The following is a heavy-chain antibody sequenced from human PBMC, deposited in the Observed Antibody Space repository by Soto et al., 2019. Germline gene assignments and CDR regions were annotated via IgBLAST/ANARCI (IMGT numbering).Heavy chain of an antibody. D-gene: IGHD4-17*01. CDR3: AVDYGGNSGSRHFDL. CDR2: IVVGSGNT. CDR1: GFTFTSSA. V-gene: IGHV1-58*01. Sequence: QMQLVQSGPEVKKPGTSVKVSCKASGFTFTSSAVQWVRQARGQRLEWIGWIVVGSGNTNYAQKFQERVTITRDMSTSTAYMELSSLRSEDTAVYYCAVDYGGNSGSRHFDLWGRGTLVTVSS. J-gene: IGHJ2*01.